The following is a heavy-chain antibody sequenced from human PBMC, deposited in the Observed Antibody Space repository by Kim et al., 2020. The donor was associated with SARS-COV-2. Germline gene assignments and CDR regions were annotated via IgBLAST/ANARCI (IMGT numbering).Heavy chain of an antibody. V-gene: IGHV3-23*01. J-gene: IGHJ4*02. D-gene: IGHD3-22*01. CDR1: GFTFTSYA. Sequence: EGSLRLSCAASGFTFTSYAISWVRQAPGKGLEWVSAISGSGGSTYYADSVKGRFTISRDNSKNTLYLQMNSLRAEDTAVYYCAKNKGSDSSGYYDLYAFDYWGQGTLVTVSS. CDR3: AKNKGSDSSGYYDLYAFDY. CDR2: ISGSGGST.